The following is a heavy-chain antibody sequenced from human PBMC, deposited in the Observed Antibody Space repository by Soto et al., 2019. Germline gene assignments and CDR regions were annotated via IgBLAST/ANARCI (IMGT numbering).Heavy chain of an antibody. J-gene: IGHJ4*02. V-gene: IGHV3-23*01. CDR1: GFTFTTYA. CDR3: AKVRRYYGSGSSIK. CDR2: IGPSGDNT. Sequence: EVQLLESGGGLVQPGGSLRLSCAASGFTFTTYAMTWVRQAPGKGLEWVSAIGPSGDNTYYADSVKGRFTLSRDNSKNTLYLQMNSLRADDTAVYFCAKVRRYYGSGSSIKWGQGALFTVSS. D-gene: IGHD3-10*01.